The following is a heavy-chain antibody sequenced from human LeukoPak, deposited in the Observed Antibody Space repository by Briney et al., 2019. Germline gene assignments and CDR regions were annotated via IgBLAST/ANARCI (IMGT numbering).Heavy chain of an antibody. V-gene: IGHV4-39*01. CDR2: IYYSGSP. J-gene: IGHJ6*03. CDR3: ATLSGYYYYMDV. Sequence: SETLFLSCTVSGGSINWRSYYSGWIRQPPGKGLEWIGSIYYSGSPYYNPSLKSRVTISVDTSKHQFSLDLNSVTAADTAVYYCATLSGYYYYMDVWGKGTTVTVSS. CDR1: GGSINWRSYY. D-gene: IGHD6-13*01.